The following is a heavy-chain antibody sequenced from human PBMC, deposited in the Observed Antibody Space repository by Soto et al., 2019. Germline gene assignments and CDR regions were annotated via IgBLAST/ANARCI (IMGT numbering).Heavy chain of an antibody. D-gene: IGHD2-2*01. CDR1: GFTFSNFA. CDR3: AKDTSSSPYYMDV. CDR2: ITGSTATT. Sequence: EVQILESGGGSVQPGGSLRLSCAASGFTFSNFAMSWVRHAPGKGLEWVSEITGSTATTYYAVSVRGRFIISRDNSKNTLHLQMNSLRAEATAVYYCAKDTSSSPYYMDVWGKGTTVTVSS. V-gene: IGHV3-23*01. J-gene: IGHJ6*03.